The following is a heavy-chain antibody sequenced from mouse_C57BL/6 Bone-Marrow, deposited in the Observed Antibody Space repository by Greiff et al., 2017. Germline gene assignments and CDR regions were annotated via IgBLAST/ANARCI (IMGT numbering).Heavy chain of an antibody. V-gene: IGHV1-81*01. CDR1: GYTFTSYG. D-gene: IGHD1-1*01. CDR2: IYPRSGNT. J-gene: IGHJ4*01. Sequence: QVQLQQSGAELARPGASVKLSCKASGYTFTSYGISWVKQRTGQGLEWIGEIYPRSGNTYYNEKFKGKATLTADKSSSTAYMELRSLTSEDSEVYFCARGVLLRSPYYYAMDYWGQGTSVTVSS. CDR3: ARGVLLRSPYYYAMDY.